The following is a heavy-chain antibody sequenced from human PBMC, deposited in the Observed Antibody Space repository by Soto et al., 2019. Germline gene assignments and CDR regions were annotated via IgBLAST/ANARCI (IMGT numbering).Heavy chain of an antibody. J-gene: IGHJ5*02. V-gene: IGHV3-33*01. CDR1: GFTFSSYG. D-gene: IGHD5-12*01. Sequence: QVQLVESGGGVVQPGRSLRLSCAASGFTFSSYGMHWVRQAPGKGLEWVAIIWYDGSNKYYADSVEGRFTISRDDSKNTVYLHMDNLRAEDTAVYYCARDSSGYDWNISGWFPAGFHPWGQGTLVTVPS. CDR2: IWYDGSNK. CDR3: ARDSSGYDWNISGWFPAGFHP.